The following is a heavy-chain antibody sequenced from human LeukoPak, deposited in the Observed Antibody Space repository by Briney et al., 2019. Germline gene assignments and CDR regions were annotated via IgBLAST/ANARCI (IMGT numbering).Heavy chain of an antibody. D-gene: IGHD6-6*01. CDR1: GGSFSSYH. CDR2: IDHSGST. CDR3: ARGFPSSSRWFDP. J-gene: IGHJ5*02. V-gene: IGHV4-34*01. Sequence: SETLSLTCGVYGGSFSSYHWTWIRLRPGKGLEWIGDIDHSGSTHYNPSLKSRVTISLDTSNNQFSLKLNSVTAADTAVYYCARGFPSSSRWFDPWGQGTLVTVSS.